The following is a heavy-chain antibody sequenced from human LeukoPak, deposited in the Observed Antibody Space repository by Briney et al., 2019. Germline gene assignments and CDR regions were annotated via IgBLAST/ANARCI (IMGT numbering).Heavy chain of an antibody. Sequence: GGFLRLSCAASGFTFSDYYMSWIRQAPGKGLEWVSYISSSGSTIYYADSVKGRFTISRDNAKNSLYLQMNSLRAEDTAVYYCARGWRYDSSGYYSPPLYYWGQGTLVTVSS. D-gene: IGHD3-22*01. CDR2: ISSSGSTI. J-gene: IGHJ4*02. CDR1: GFTFSDYY. V-gene: IGHV3-11*01. CDR3: ARGWRYDSSGYYSPPLYY.